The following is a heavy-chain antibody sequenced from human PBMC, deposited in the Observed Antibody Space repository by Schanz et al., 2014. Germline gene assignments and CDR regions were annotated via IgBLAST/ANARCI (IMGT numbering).Heavy chain of an antibody. CDR2: IHYDGTYK. J-gene: IGHJ3*02. D-gene: IGHD4-17*01. CDR1: GFNFSTYA. CDR3: AKDMHKDYGGKPQAFDI. V-gene: IGHV3-30*02. Sequence: QVHLVESGGGVVQPGGSLRLSCAASGFNFSTYALHWVRQAPGKGLEWVAFIHYDGTYKYYADSVKGRFTISRDNSENTLYLQMISLRAEDTAVYYCAKDMHKDYGGKPQAFDIWGQGTMVTVSS.